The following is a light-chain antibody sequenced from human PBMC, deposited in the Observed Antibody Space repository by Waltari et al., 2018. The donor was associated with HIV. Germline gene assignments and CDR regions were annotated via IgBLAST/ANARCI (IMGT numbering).Light chain of an antibody. CDR2: GAS. CDR3: QQDNTFPFT. J-gene: IGKJ3*01. Sequence: DIQVTLSSSSVSGSVGGRATITYRASQHIYKWLAWYQQRPGKAPKLLIYGASSLQSGVPSRFSGSGSGTEFSLTITSLQPEDFATYYCQQDNTFPFTFGPGTKVHIK. CDR1: QHIYKW. V-gene: IGKV1-12*01.